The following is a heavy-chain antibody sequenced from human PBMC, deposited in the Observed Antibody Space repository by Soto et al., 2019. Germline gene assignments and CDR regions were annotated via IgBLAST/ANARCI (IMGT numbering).Heavy chain of an antibody. CDR3: ARDVSPGTSTLCLDAFDI. Sequence: EAQLVESGGGLVQPGGSLRLSCEASGFSLGSYWMTWVRQAPGKGLEWVANIKKDGSRTSYLDSVRGRFTISRDNVGNSLSLQMDSLRAEDTGLYFCARDVSPGTSTLCLDAFDIWGQGTMVTVSS. CDR1: GFSLGSYW. CDR2: IKKDGSRT. V-gene: IGHV3-7*05. J-gene: IGHJ3*02. D-gene: IGHD3-10*01.